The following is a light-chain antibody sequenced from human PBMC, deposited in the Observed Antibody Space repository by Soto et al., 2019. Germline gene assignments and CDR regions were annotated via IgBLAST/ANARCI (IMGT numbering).Light chain of an antibody. J-gene: IGLJ1*01. Sequence: QSALTQPASVSGSPGQSITISCTGTSSDVGGYNYVSWYQQHPGKAPKLMIYDVGNRPSGVSNRFSGSKSGNTASLTISGLQAEDEADSYCSSYTSSSTLVFGTGTKVTVL. CDR1: SSDVGGYNY. CDR2: DVG. V-gene: IGLV2-14*01. CDR3: SSYTSSSTLV.